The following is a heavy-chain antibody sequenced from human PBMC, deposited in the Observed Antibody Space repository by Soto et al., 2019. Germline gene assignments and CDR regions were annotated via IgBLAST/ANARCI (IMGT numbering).Heavy chain of an antibody. V-gene: IGHV3-48*01. Sequence: PGRSLRLSCAASGFTFSSLSMNWVRQAPGKGLEWVSYISSSSTIYYADSVKGRFTISRDNAKNSLYLQMNSLRAEDTAVYYCARDNPYYYYMDVWGKGTTVTVSS. CDR2: ISSSSTI. J-gene: IGHJ6*03. CDR1: GFTFSSLS. CDR3: ARDNPYYYYMDV.